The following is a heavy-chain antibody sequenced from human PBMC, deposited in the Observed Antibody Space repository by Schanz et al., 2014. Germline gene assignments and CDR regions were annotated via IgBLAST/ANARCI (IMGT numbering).Heavy chain of an antibody. CDR2: IKSDGSST. V-gene: IGHV3-74*01. D-gene: IGHD3-10*01. Sequence: EVQLVESGGGLVQPGGSLRLSCAASGFTFSSYWMHWVRQVPGKGLVWVSRIKSDGSSTSYADSVKGRFTISRDNAKSTLYLQMNRLRAEDTAVYYCARPALWFGDNCFDPWGQGTLVTVSS. CDR1: GFTFSSYW. J-gene: IGHJ5*02. CDR3: ARPALWFGDNCFDP.